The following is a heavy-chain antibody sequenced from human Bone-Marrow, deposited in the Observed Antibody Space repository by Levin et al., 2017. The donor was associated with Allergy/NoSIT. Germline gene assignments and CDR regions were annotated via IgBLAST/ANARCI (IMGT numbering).Heavy chain of an antibody. D-gene: IGHD3-10*01. CDR2: ISDDGSDE. CDR1: GFMFGIYG. V-gene: IGHV3-30*18. J-gene: IGHJ4*02. CDR3: AKDGYFGSGRQYGRLLDY. Sequence: QTGGSLRLSCAASGFMFGIYGMHWVRQAPGKGLEWVAVISDDGSDEYYADSVKGRFTISRDDSTNTIYLQMNSVRPEDTAVYYCAKDGYFGSGRQYGRLLDYWGQGTLVTVSS.